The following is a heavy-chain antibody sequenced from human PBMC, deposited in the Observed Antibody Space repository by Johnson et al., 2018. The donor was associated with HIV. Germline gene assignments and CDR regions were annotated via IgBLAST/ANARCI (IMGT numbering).Heavy chain of an antibody. D-gene: IGHD2-15*01. J-gene: IGHJ3*02. V-gene: IGHV3-30-3*01. CDR1: RFTFSFYA. Sequence: QVQLVESGGGVAQPGRSLRLSCAASRFTFSFYAMHWVRQAPGKGLEWVALILYDGSNKYYADSVKGRFTISRDNSKNTLSLQMNSLRAEDTAVYYCAKDNLKRTRGSDAFDIWGQGTRVTVSS. CDR2: ILYDGSNK. CDR3: AKDNLKRTRGSDAFDI.